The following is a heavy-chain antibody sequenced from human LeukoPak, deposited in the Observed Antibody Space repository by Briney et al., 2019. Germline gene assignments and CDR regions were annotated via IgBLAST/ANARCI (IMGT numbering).Heavy chain of an antibody. V-gene: IGHV4-59*01. J-gene: IGHJ4*02. CDR3: ARLAVAGTEEEDY. CDR2: IYYSGST. D-gene: IGHD6-19*01. CDR1: GGSISSYY. Sequence: PSETLSLTCTVSGGSISSYYWSWIRQPPGKGLEWIGYIYYSGSTNYNPSLKSRVTISVDTSKNQFSLKLSSVTAADTAVYYCARLAVAGTEEEDYWGQGTLVTVSS.